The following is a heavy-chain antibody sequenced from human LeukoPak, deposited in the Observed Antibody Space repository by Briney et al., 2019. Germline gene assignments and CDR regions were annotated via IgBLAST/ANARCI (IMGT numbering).Heavy chain of an antibody. J-gene: IGHJ4*02. CDR3: ARVGEQLARDYFDY. V-gene: IGHV1-2*02. D-gene: IGHD3-10*01. CDR2: INPNSGGT. Sequence: ASVKVSCKASGYTFTYNYMHWVRQARGQGLEWMGWINPNSGGTHYAQKYQGRVTMTRDTTISTVYMELSRLRSDDTAVYYCARVGEQLARDYFDYWGQGTLVTVSS. CDR1: GYTFTYNY.